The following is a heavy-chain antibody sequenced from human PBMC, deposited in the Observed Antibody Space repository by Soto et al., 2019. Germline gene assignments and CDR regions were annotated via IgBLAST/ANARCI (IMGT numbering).Heavy chain of an antibody. J-gene: IGHJ6*02. CDR1: GFTFSNYA. CDR2: ISGSGSST. CDR3: ATYSGNYERYGVYYGMDV. D-gene: IGHD1-26*01. V-gene: IGHV3-23*01. Sequence: PGGSLRLSCAASGFTFSNYAISWVRQAPGKGLEWVSSISGSGSSTYYADSVKGRFTISRDNSKNTLYLQMNSLRAEDTAVYYCATYSGNYERYGVYYGMDVWGQGTTVTVSS.